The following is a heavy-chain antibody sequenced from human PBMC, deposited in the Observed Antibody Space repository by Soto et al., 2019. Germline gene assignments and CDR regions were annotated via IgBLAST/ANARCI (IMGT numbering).Heavy chain of an antibody. J-gene: IGHJ6*02. Sequence: PSETLSLTCTVSGGSISSSSYYWGWIRQPPGKGLEWIGSIYYSGSTYYNPSLKSRVTISVDTSKNQFSLKLSSVTAADTAVYYCARHGPALSWFSSDGMDVWGQGTTVTLSS. CDR2: IYYSGST. D-gene: IGHD6-13*01. CDR1: GGSISSSSYY. CDR3: ARHGPALSWFSSDGMDV. V-gene: IGHV4-39*01.